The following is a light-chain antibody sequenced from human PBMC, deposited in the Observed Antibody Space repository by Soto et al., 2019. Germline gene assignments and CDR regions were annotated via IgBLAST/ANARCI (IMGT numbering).Light chain of an antibody. CDR2: DTS. J-gene: IGKJ5*01. V-gene: IGKV1-33*01. CDR1: HDINKY. CDR3: LQYDTLPPT. Sequence: DIQMTQSPSSLSASVGDRVIITCQASHDINKYLNWYRQKPGKAPELLIYDTSNLGTGVPSRFVGSGSGTDFTITISSLQPEDIATYYCLQYDTLPPTFGQGTRLEI.